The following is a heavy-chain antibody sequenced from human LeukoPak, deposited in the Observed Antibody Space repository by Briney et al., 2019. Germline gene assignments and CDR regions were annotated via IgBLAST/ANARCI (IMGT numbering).Heavy chain of an antibody. J-gene: IGHJ4*02. CDR2: IRSKAYGGTT. D-gene: IGHD3-3*01. CDR1: GFTFGDYA. CDR3: TRALGDFWSGYSFDY. V-gene: IGHV3-49*04. Sequence: GGSLRLSCTASGFTFGDYAMSWVRQAPGKGLEWVGFIRSKAYGGTTEYAASVKGRFTISRNDSKSIAYLQMNSLKTEDTAVYYCTRALGDFWSGYSFDYWGQGTLVTVSS.